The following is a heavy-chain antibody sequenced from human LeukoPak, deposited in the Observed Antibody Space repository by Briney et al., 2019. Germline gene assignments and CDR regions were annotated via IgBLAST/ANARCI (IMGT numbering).Heavy chain of an antibody. V-gene: IGHV4-59*01. CDR2: IYYSGST. D-gene: IGHD3-10*01. CDR1: GGSISSYY. Sequence: SETLSLTCTVSGGSISSYYWSWIRRPPGKGLEWIGYIYYSGSTNYNPSLKSRVTISVDTSKNQFSLKLSSVTAADTAVHYCARGNMVRGVKGYYYYYGMDVWGQGTTVTVSS. CDR3: ARGNMVRGVKGYYYYYGMDV. J-gene: IGHJ6*02.